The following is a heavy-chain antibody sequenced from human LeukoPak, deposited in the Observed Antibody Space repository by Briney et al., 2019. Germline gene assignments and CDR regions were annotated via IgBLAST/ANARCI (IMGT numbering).Heavy chain of an antibody. CDR3: ARGAPGISAADY. Sequence: GGSLRLSCAASGFTFSDYYMSWIRQALGKGLEWVSYISSSNTYTNYADSVKGRFTISRDNAKNSLYLQMNSLRAEDTAVYYCARGAPGISAADYWGQGTLVTVSS. V-gene: IGHV3-11*06. J-gene: IGHJ4*02. CDR2: ISSSNTYT. CDR1: GFTFSDYY. D-gene: IGHD6-13*01.